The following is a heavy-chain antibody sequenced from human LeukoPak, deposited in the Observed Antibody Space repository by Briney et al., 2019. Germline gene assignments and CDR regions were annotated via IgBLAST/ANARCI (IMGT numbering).Heavy chain of an antibody. D-gene: IGHD3-10*01. CDR2: ISYDGSNK. J-gene: IGHJ4*02. CDR3: ARPSVLLWFGELSMEVTPDHDY. CDR1: GLTFSSYA. Sequence: GGSLRLSCAASGLTFSSYAMYWFGQAPGKGLEWVAVISYDGSNKYYADSVKGRFTISRDNSKNTLYLQMNSLRAEDTAVYYCARPSVLLWFGELSMEVTPDHDYWGQGTLVTVSS. V-gene: IGHV3-30-3*01.